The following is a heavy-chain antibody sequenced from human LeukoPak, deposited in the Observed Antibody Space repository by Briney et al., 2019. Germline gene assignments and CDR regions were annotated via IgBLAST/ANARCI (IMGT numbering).Heavy chain of an antibody. J-gene: IGHJ4*02. CDR3: ARDQEGFDY. CDR1: GYTFTNNY. Sequence: GASVKVSCKASGYTFTNNYLHWVQQAPGQGLEWMGMIYPRDGSTSYAQNFQGRVTVTRDTSTTTVHMELRGLRSEDTAVYYCARDQEGFDYWGQGTVVTVSS. V-gene: IGHV1-46*01. CDR2: IYPRDGST.